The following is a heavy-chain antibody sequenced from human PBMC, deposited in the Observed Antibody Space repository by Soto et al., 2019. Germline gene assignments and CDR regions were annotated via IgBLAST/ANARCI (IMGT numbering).Heavy chain of an antibody. CDR2: INGGDGCT. CDR1: GYTFRRYA. CDR3: ARAPPYSGASPRTYSPDY. Sequence: QVVLLQSGAEMKKPGASLNISCKASGYTFRRYAINWVRQVPGQRLEWMGWINGGDGCTIYSQKFQGRVTIVRDTSTDTAYMELSGLRAEDTALYYCARAPPYSGASPRTYSPDYWGQGSLITVSS. V-gene: IGHV1-3*01. J-gene: IGHJ4*02. D-gene: IGHD1-26*01.